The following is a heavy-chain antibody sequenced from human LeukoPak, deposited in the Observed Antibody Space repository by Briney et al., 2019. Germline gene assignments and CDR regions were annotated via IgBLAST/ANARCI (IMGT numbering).Heavy chain of an antibody. Sequence: GGSLRLSCAASGFTVSSNYMSWVRQAPGKGLEWVSTIYSGGGTYYADSVKGRFTISRDNSKNTLYLQMNSLRGEDTAVYYCARNGYTSGWYRNWGQGTLVTVSS. CDR1: GFTVSSNY. CDR3: ARNGYTSGWYRN. V-gene: IGHV3-53*01. J-gene: IGHJ4*02. CDR2: IYSGGGT. D-gene: IGHD6-19*01.